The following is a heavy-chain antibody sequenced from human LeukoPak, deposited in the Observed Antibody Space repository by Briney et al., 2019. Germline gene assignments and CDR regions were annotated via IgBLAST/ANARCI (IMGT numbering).Heavy chain of an antibody. CDR1: GGSISSGAYY. CDR3: ARGGYEGVGPNKRSDY. V-gene: IGHV4-31*03. D-gene: IGHD5-12*01. J-gene: IGHJ4*02. CDR2: IHYSGST. Sequence: PSQTLSLTCTASGGSISSGAYYWSWIRQHPGKGLEWIGSIHYSGSTSYNPPLKSRVTISVDTSKNQFSLKLSSVTAADTAVYYCARGGYEGVGPNKRSDYWGQGALVTVSS.